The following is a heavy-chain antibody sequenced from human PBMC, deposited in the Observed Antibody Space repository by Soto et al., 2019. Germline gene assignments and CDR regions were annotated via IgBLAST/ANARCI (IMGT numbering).Heavy chain of an antibody. Sequence: SETLSLTCIVSGGSITSYHWSWIRQSPEKGLEWIPYTSYTGNTNYNPSFQRRVTMSIDTSKNQFSLKMTPITPASPALYYCPGDLHAGFIDYLEPWGQGALVNVSS. CDR2: TSYTGNT. J-gene: IGHJ5*02. CDR3: PGDLHAGFIDYLEP. D-gene: IGHD4-17*01. CDR1: GGSITSYH. V-gene: IGHV4-59*12.